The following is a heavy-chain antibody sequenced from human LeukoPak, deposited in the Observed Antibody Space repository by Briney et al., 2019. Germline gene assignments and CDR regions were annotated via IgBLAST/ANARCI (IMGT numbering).Heavy chain of an antibody. J-gene: IGHJ3*02. Sequence: GGSLRLSCAASGFTFNKYDMHWVRQAPGKGLEWVSLLYSGGNTYYADSVKGRFTISRDNSNNTLYLQLDSLRAEDTAIYYCAGVMRGAFDIWGQGTLVTVSS. CDR1: GFTFNKYD. CDR2: LYSGGNT. CDR3: AGVMRGAFDI. V-gene: IGHV3-53*01.